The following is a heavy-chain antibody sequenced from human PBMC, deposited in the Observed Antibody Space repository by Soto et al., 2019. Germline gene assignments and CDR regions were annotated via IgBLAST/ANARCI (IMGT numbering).Heavy chain of an antibody. D-gene: IGHD2-2*01. J-gene: IGHJ4*02. CDR2: IWYDGSNK. CDR3: ARDYGTSYHLADY. V-gene: IGHV3-33*01. CDR1: GFTFSSYG. Sequence: GGSLRLSCAASGFTFSSYGMHWVRQAPGKGLEWVAVIWYDGSNKYYADSVKGRFTISRDNSKNTLYLQMNSLRAEDTAVYYCARDYGTSYHLADYWGQGTLVTVSS.